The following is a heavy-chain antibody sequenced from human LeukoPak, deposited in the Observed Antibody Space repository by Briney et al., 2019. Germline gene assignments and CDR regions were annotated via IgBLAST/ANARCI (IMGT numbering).Heavy chain of an antibody. CDR3: ARSPDWGSTVAYFDL. CDR2: IIPILGIA. V-gene: IGHV1-69*04. J-gene: IGHJ2*01. CDR1: GGPFSSYA. Sequence: ASVKVSCKASGGPFSSYAISWVRQAPGQGLEWMGRIIPILGIANYAQKFQGRVTITADKSTSTAYMELSSLRSEDTAVYYCARSPDWGSTVAYFDLWGRGTLVTVSS. D-gene: IGHD7-27*01.